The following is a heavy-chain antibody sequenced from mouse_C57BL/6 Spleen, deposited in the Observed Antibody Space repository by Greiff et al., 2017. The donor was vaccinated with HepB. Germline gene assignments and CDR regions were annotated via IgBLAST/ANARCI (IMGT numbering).Heavy chain of an antibody. CDR1: GYSFTGYY. V-gene: IGHV1-42*01. CDR3: AQGLTTVDAMDY. J-gene: IGHJ4*01. Sequence: VQLQQSGPELVKPGASVKISCKASGYSFTGYYMNWVKQSPEKSLEWIGEINPSTGGTTYNQKFKAKATLTVDKSSSTAYMQLKSLTSEDSAVYYCAQGLTTVDAMDYWGQGTSVTVSS. D-gene: IGHD1-1*01. CDR2: INPSTGGT.